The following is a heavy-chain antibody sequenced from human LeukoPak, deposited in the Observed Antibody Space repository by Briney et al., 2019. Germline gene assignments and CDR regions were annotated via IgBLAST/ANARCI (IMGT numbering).Heavy chain of an antibody. CDR3: ARVRGVRVPWFDP. Sequence: KPSETLSLTCAVYGGSFSGYYWSWIRQPPGKGLEWIGEINHSGSTNYNPSLKSRVTISVDTSKNQFSLKLSSVTAADTAVYYCARVRGVRVPWFDPWGQGTLVTVSS. CDR1: GGSFSGYY. D-gene: IGHD3-10*01. V-gene: IGHV4-34*01. CDR2: INHSGST. J-gene: IGHJ5*02.